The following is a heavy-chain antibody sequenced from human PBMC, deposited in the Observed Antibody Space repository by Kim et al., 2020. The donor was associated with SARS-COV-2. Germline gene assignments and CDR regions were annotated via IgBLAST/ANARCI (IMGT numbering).Heavy chain of an antibody. CDR2: ISFDGSYK. D-gene: IGHD6-19*01. J-gene: IGHJ4*02. CDR3: ARDLSTRGGRIVQWLVYDF. CDR1: GFSLSNHG. Sequence: GGSLRLSCAASGFSLSNHGMHWVRQAPGKGLEWVSVISFDGSYKYSAQSVKGRFTISRDNSKNTVYLQMNSLRAEDTAVYYCARDLSTRGGRIVQWLVYDFWGQGTLVTVSS. V-gene: IGHV3-33*05.